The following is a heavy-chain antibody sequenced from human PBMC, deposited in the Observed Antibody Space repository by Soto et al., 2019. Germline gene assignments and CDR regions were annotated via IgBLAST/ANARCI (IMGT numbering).Heavy chain of an antibody. Sequence: PGGSLRLSCAASGFTFSSYGMHWVRQAPGKGLEWVAVISYDGGNKYYADSVKGRFTISRDNSKNTLYLQMNSLRAEDTAVYYCAKDRYGIAAAQFSHWGQGTLVTVSS. D-gene: IGHD6-13*01. CDR2: ISYDGGNK. V-gene: IGHV3-30*18. CDR3: AKDRYGIAAAQFSH. J-gene: IGHJ4*02. CDR1: GFTFSSYG.